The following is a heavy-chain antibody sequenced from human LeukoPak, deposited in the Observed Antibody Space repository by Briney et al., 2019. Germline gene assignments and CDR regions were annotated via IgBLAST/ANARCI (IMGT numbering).Heavy chain of an antibody. Sequence: SVKVSCKASGGTFSSYAISWVRQAPGQGLEWMGGIIPIFGTANYAQKFQGRVTITADESTSTAYMELSSLRSEDTAVYYCARPSHYYYDSSGYYSPDALDIWGQGTMVTVSS. D-gene: IGHD3-22*01. CDR2: IIPIFGTA. CDR1: GGTFSSYA. CDR3: ARPSHYYYDSSGYYSPDALDI. V-gene: IGHV1-69*13. J-gene: IGHJ3*02.